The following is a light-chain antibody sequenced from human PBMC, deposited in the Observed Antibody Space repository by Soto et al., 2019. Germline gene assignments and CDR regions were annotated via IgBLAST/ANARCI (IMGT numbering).Light chain of an antibody. CDR3: HNYASAPLT. CDR1: QGISNS. J-gene: IGKJ3*01. V-gene: IGKV1-27*01. Sequence: DIQMTQSPSSLSASVGDTVTITCRASQGISNSLAWFQQKPGRVPQFLIYAASTLQPGVPPRLSGSGSGTDFSLTISSLQPEDVETYYCHNYASAPLTFGPGTRVEIK. CDR2: AAS.